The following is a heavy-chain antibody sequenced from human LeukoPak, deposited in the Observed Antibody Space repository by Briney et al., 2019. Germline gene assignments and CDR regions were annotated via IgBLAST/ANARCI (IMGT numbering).Heavy chain of an antibody. J-gene: IGHJ4*02. D-gene: IGHD3-10*01. V-gene: IGHV3-53*01. CDR2: IYSGGST. CDR3: ARDGGYYYAPDYFDY. CDR1: GFTVSSNY. Sequence: PGGSLRLSCAASGFTVSSNYMSWARQAPGKGLEWVSVIYSGGSTYYADSVKGRFTISRDNSKNTLYLQMNSLRAEDTAVYYCARDGGYYYAPDYFDYWGQGTLVTVSS.